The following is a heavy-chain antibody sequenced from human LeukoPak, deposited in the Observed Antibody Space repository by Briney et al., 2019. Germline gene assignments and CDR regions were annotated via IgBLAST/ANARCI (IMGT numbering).Heavy chain of an antibody. CDR3: ARVSAVAGYYYYYYMDV. Sequence: SETLSLTCTVSGGSISSSSYYWGWIRQPPGKGLEWIGSIYYNGSTYYNPSLKSRVTISVDTSKNQFSLKLSSVTAADTAVYYCARVSAVAGYYYYYYMDVWGKGTTVTISS. CDR1: GGSISSSSYY. J-gene: IGHJ6*03. D-gene: IGHD6-19*01. CDR2: IYYNGST. V-gene: IGHV4-39*01.